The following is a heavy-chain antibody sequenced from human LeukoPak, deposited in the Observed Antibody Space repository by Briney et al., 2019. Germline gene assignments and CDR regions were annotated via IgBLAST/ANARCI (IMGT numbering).Heavy chain of an antibody. CDR3: AKRSQIFGVVISPLFDY. CDR1: GFTFSSYA. J-gene: IGHJ4*03. V-gene: IGHV3-23*01. D-gene: IGHD3-3*01. Sequence: GGSLRLSCAASGFTFSSYAMSWVRQAPGKGLEWVSAISGSGGSTYYADSVKGRFTISRDNSKNTLYLQMNSLRAEDTAVYYCAKRSQIFGVVISPLFDYWGQGTMVTV. CDR2: ISGSGGST.